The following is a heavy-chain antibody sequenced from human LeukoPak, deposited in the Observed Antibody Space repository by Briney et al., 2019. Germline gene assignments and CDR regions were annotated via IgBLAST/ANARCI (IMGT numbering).Heavy chain of an antibody. CDR2: INAGNRNT. CDR1: GYTFTSYA. CDR3: AREDPSVYSGYDSSYYYGMDV. D-gene: IGHD5-12*01. Sequence: GASVKVSCKASGYTFTSYAMHWVRQAPGQRLEWMGWINAGNRNTKYSQKFQGRVTITRDTSASTAYMELSSLRSEDTAVYYCAREDPSVYSGYDSSYYYGMDVWGQGTTVTVSS. V-gene: IGHV1-3*01. J-gene: IGHJ6*02.